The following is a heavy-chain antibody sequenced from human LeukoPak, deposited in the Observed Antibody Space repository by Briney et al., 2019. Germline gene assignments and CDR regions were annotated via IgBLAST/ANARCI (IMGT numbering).Heavy chain of an antibody. V-gene: IGHV3-48*01. CDR3: ARYHDYGEPVREAFDI. Sequence: GGSLRLSCAASGFTFSSYSMNWVRQAPGKGLEWVSYISSSSSTIYYADSVKGRFTISRDNAKNSLYLQMNSLRAEDTAVYYCARYHDYGEPVREAFDIWGQGTMVTVSS. J-gene: IGHJ3*02. CDR2: ISSSSSTI. D-gene: IGHD4-17*01. CDR1: GFTFSSYS.